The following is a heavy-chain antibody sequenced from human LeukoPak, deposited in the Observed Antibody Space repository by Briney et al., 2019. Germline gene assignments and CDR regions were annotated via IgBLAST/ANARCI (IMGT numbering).Heavy chain of an antibody. CDR1: GYSISTSYY. CDR3: ARAGYGDSDFDY. D-gene: IGHD4-17*01. J-gene: IGHJ4*02. CDR2: IYRSGNT. V-gene: IGHV4-38-2*02. Sequence: PSETLSLTCTVSGYSISTSYYWGWIRQPPGKGLEWIGSIYRSGNTYYNPSPKSRVTISVDTSKNQFSLKLNSVTAADTAVYYCARAGYGDSDFDYWGQGTLVTVSS.